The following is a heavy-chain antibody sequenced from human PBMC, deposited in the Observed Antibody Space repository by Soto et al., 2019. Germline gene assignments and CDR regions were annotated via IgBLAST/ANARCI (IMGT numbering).Heavy chain of an antibody. CDR2: IYYSGST. J-gene: IGHJ4*02. D-gene: IGHD3-22*01. Sequence: PSETLSLTCTVSGGSISSGDYYWSWILHPPGKGLEWIGYIYYSGSTYYNPSLKSRVTISVDTSKNQFPLKLSSVTAADTAVYYCARTYDSSGYYYPNYFDYWGQGTLVTVSS. V-gene: IGHV4-30-4*01. CDR1: GGSISSGDYY. CDR3: ARTYDSSGYYYPNYFDY.